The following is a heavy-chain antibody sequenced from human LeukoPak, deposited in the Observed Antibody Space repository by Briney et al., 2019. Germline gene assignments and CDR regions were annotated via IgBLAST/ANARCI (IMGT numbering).Heavy chain of an antibody. CDR1: GFTFSRNA. D-gene: IGHD2-15*01. J-gene: IGHJ4*02. CDR3: AKATLPTCGGARCYYFDN. CDR2: LSDNGLTT. Sequence: GGSLTLSCAASGFTFSRNAMSWVRQAPGKGLEWVSGLSDNGLTTYYADSVKGRFTISRDNSKNTLYLQMSSLRADDTAVYYCAKATLPTCGGARCYYFDNWGQGTLVTVSS. V-gene: IGHV3-23*01.